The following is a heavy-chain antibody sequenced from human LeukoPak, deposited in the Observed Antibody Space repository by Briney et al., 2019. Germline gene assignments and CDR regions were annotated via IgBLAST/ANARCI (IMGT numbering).Heavy chain of an antibody. CDR2: ISGHNGNT. V-gene: IGHV1-18*01. Sequence: ASVKVSCKASGYTFSKYGISWVRQAPGHGLEWMGWISGHNGNTNYAQKIQGRATMTTDTSTSTAYMELSSLRSEDTAVYYCASRAAAGYWYFDLWGRGTLVTVSS. CDR1: GYTFSKYG. CDR3: ASRAAAGYWYFDL. D-gene: IGHD6-13*01. J-gene: IGHJ2*01.